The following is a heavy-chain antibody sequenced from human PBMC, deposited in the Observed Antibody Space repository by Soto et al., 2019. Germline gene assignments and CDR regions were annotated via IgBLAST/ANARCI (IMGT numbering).Heavy chain of an antibody. CDR2: IYHSGST. CDR1: GGSISSFCYS. J-gene: IGHJ4*02. V-gene: IGHV4-30-2*01. CDR3: AREPPFVR. Sequence: PSDTLCLTCAVSGGSISSFCYSWSWIRQPPGKGLEWIGYIYHSGSTYYNPSLKSRVTISVDRSKNQFSLKLSSVTAADTAVYYCAREPPFVRWGQGTLVTVS. D-gene: IGHD3-3*01.